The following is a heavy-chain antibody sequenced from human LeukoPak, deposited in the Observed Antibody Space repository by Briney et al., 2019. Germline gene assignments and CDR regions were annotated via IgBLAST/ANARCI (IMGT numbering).Heavy chain of an antibody. J-gene: IGHJ4*02. CDR2: IYSGGST. Sequence: GGSLRLSCAASGFTVSSNYMSWVRQAPGKGLEWVSVIYSGGSTYYADSVKGRFTISRDNSKNTLYLQMNSLRAEDTAVYYCARSSFFRGVVIPLDYWGQGTLVTVSP. V-gene: IGHV3-66*02. CDR1: GFTVSSNY. D-gene: IGHD3-3*01. CDR3: ARSSFFRGVVIPLDY.